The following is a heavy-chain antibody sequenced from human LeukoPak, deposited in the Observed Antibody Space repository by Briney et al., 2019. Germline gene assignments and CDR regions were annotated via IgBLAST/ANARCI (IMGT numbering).Heavy chain of an antibody. CDR3: ARGSGNKQQDAFDI. CDR1: GYTFTGYY. CDR2: INPNSGGT. V-gene: IGHV1-2*04. J-gene: IGHJ3*02. Sequence: ASVKVSCKASGYTFTGYYMHWVRQAPGQGLEWMGWINPNSGGTNYAQKFQGWVTMTRDTSNSTAYMELSRLRSDDTAVYYCARGSGNKQQDAFDIWGQGTMVTVSS. D-gene: IGHD6-13*01.